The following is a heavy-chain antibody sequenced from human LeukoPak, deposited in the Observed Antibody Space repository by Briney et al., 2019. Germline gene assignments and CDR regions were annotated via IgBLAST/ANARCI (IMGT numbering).Heavy chain of an antibody. CDR2: INPNRGGT. Sequence: ASVKVSCKASGYTFTGYYMHWVRQAPGQGLEWMGWINPNRGGTNYAQKFQGRVTMTRDTSISTAYMELSRLRSDDTAVYYCARGECSSTSCYYGRGYYYYYMDVWGKGTTVTVSS. CDR3: ARGECSSTSCYYGRGYYYYYMDV. CDR1: GYTFTGYY. V-gene: IGHV1-2*02. D-gene: IGHD2-2*01. J-gene: IGHJ6*03.